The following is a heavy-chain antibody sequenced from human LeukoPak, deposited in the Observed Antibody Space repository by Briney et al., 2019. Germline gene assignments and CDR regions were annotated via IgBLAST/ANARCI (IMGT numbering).Heavy chain of an antibody. CDR2: IWYDGSNK. J-gene: IGHJ6*04. V-gene: IGHV3-33*01. Sequence: PGRSLRLSCAASGFTFSSYGMHWVRQAPGKGLEWVAVIWYDGSNKYYADSVKGRFTISRDNSKNTLYLQMNSLRAEDTAVYYCARDMGDFVVVPAAPHGMDVWGKGTTVTVSS. CDR1: GFTFSSYG. D-gene: IGHD2-2*01. CDR3: ARDMGDFVVVPAAPHGMDV.